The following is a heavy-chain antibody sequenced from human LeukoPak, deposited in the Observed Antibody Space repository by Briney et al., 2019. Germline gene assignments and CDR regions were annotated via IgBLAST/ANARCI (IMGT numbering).Heavy chain of an antibody. CDR1: GGSISSSSYY. CDR2: IYYSGST. CDR3: AKWGLRAYGDNGGFDY. D-gene: IGHD4-23*01. V-gene: IGHV4-39*07. J-gene: IGHJ4*02. Sequence: PSETLSLTCTVSGGSISSSSYYWGWIRQPPGKGLEWIGSIYYSGSTYYNPSLKSRVTISVDTSKNQFSLKLSSVTAADTAVYYCAKWGLRAYGDNGGFDYWGQGTLVTVSS.